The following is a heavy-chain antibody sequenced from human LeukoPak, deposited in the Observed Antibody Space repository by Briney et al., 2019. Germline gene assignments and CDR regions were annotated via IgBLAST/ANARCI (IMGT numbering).Heavy chain of an antibody. D-gene: IGHD6-13*01. CDR2: ISSSSGYI. Sequence: PGGSLRLSCATSGFTFSSYSMNWVRQAPGKGLEWVSSISSSSGYIYYADSVKGRFTISRDNAKNSLYLQMNSLRAEDTAVYYCARISPDGAAAGNAFDPWGQGTLVTVSS. CDR3: ARISPDGAAAGNAFDP. J-gene: IGHJ5*02. V-gene: IGHV3-21*01. CDR1: GFTFSSYS.